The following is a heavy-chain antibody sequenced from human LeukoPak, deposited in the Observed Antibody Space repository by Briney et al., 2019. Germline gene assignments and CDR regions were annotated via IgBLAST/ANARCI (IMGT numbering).Heavy chain of an antibody. CDR2: ISGSGGST. V-gene: IGHV3-23*01. J-gene: IGHJ6*02. D-gene: IGHD2-21*02. Sequence: PGGSLRLSCAASGFTFSSYAMSWVRQAPGKGLEWVSAISGSGGSTYYADSVKGRFTISRDNSKNTLCLQMNSLRAEDTAVYYCAKEGCGGDCYSDWYYYYGMDVWGQGTTVTVSS. CDR3: AKEGCGGDCYSDWYYYYGMDV. CDR1: GFTFSSYA.